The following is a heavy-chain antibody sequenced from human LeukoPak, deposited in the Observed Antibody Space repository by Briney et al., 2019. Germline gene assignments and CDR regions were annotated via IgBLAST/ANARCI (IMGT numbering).Heavy chain of an antibody. CDR3: ARGRTGAAALDF. J-gene: IGHJ4*02. CDR1: GGSFSGHY. V-gene: IGHV4-34*01. Sequence: SETLSLTCAVYGGSFSGHYWTWIRQPPGKGLGWIGESTYSGSTNYDPSLKSRVTISVDTSKNQFSLKLTSVNDADTAVYHCARGRTGAAALDFWGPGTLVTVSS. CDR2: STYSGST. D-gene: IGHD2-2*01.